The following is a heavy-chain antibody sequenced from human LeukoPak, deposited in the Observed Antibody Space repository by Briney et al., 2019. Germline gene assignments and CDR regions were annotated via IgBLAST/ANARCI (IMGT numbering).Heavy chain of an antibody. V-gene: IGHV4-59*12. J-gene: IGHJ4*02. CDR3: AVRAAAGDFDY. CDR2: IYHSGST. Sequence: SETLSLTCTVSGGSISTYYWSWIRQPPGKGLEWIGYIYHSGSTKYNPSLKSRVTMSVDKSKNQFSLKLSSVTAADTAVYYCAVRAAAGDFDYWGQGTLVTVSS. D-gene: IGHD6-13*01. CDR1: GGSISTYY.